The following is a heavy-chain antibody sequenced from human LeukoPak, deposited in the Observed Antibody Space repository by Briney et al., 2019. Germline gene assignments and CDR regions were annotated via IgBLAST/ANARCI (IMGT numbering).Heavy chain of an antibody. CDR2: IKEDGSEK. V-gene: IGHV3-7*01. D-gene: IGHD1-14*01. CDR1: GFLFSRYW. CDR3: ARDSFETDIDY. J-gene: IGHJ4*02. Sequence: GGSLRLSCAASGFLFSRYWMSWVRQAPGKGLEWVANIKEDGSEKYYVESMKGRFTISRDNVKNSLYLQISSLRAEDTAVYYCARDSFETDIDYWGQGTLVTVSS.